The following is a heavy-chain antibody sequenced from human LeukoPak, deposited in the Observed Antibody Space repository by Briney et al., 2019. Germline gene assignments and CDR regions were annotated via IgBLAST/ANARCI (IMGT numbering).Heavy chain of an antibody. Sequence: PGGSLRLSCAASGFTFSSYAMHWVRQAPGKGLEWVAFIRYDGSNKYYADSVKGRFTISRDNSKNTLYLQMNSLRAEDTAVYYCAKVDGSGRYMDVWGKGTTVTISS. CDR2: IRYDGSNK. J-gene: IGHJ6*03. CDR3: AKVDGSGRYMDV. CDR1: GFTFSSYA. D-gene: IGHD6-19*01. V-gene: IGHV3-30*02.